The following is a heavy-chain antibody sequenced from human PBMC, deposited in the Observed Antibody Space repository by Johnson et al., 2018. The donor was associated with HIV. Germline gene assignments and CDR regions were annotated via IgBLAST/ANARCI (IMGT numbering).Heavy chain of an antibody. CDR3: AVWELGLGIDFDI. CDR2: ISYDGSNK. D-gene: IGHD1-26*01. V-gene: IGHV3-30*04. CDR1: GFTFRSYT. Sequence: QVQLVESGGGLVQPGGCLRLSCAASGFTFRSYTVHWVRQAPGKWLEWVALISYDGSNKNYADSVKGRFTVSRDNSKNTVYLQMNSLRDEDTAVYYCAVWELGLGIDFDIWGQGTMVTVSS. J-gene: IGHJ3*02.